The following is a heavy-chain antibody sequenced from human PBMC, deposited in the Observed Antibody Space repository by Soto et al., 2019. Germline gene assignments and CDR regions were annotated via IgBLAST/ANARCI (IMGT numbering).Heavy chain of an antibody. Sequence: SETLSLTSSVSGDYIHFGGYYWTWIRQRPGKGLEWMGYIYYTGKTYYNPSLESRLTMSVDRSKNQFSLRLTSVTAADTAVYFCGRDLTSNANCIDPWGQGTLVTVSS. J-gene: IGHJ5*02. V-gene: IGHV4-30-4*01. CDR3: GRDLTSNANCIDP. CDR2: IYYTGKT. D-gene: IGHD2-2*01. CDR1: GDYIHFGGYY.